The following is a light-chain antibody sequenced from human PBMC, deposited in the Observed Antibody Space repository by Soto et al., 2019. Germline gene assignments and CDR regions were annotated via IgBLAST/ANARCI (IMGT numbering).Light chain of an antibody. V-gene: IGLV2-14*01. CDR3: SSYTSSSTPLYV. Sequence: QPVLTQPASVSGSPGQSITISCTGTSSDVGGYDYVSWYQQHPGKAPKLMIYDVNNRPSGVSNRFSGSKSGNTASLTISGLQAEDEADYYCSSYTSSSTPLYVFGTGTKLTVL. CDR1: SSDVGGYDY. J-gene: IGLJ1*01. CDR2: DVN.